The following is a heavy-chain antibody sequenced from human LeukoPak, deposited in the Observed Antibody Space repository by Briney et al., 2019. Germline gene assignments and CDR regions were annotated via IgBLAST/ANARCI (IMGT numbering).Heavy chain of an antibody. V-gene: IGHV3-48*01. CDR1: GFTFNYFG. J-gene: IGHJ4*02. D-gene: IGHD6-6*01. CDR3: VRGGAALPDY. Sequence: GGSLRLSCIVSGFTFNYFGMNWVRQAPGKGLEWVSYISSDSRTVDYADSVKGRLTISRDNARNSLYLQMHSLRPEDTAVYCCVRGGAALPDYWGRGTLVSVSS. CDR2: ISSDSRTV.